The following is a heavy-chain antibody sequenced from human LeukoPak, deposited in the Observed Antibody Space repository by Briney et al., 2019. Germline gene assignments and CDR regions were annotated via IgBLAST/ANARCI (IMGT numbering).Heavy chain of an antibody. CDR2: INHSGST. Sequence: SETLSLTCTVSGGSISSSSYYWSWIRQPPGQGLEWIGSINHSGSTYYNPSLKSRVTMSLDKSKNQFSLKLSSVTAADTAVYYCARDRGGYGSYYYMDVWGKGTTVTVSS. J-gene: IGHJ6*03. V-gene: IGHV4-39*07. CDR3: ARDRGGYGSYYYMDV. D-gene: IGHD4-17*01. CDR1: GGSISSSSYY.